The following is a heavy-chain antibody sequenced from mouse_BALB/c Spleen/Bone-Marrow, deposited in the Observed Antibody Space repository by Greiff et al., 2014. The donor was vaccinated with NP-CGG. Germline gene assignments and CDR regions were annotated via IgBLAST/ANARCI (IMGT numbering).Heavy chain of an antibody. CDR1: GFNTKDTY. D-gene: IGHD1-1*01. V-gene: IGHV14-3*02. J-gene: IGHJ2*01. Sequence: SGAELVKPGASVKLSCTASGFNTKDTYMHWVKQRPEQGLEWIGRIDPANGNTKYDPKFQGKATITADTSSNTAYLQLSGLTSEDTAVYYCARYYYGSSYFDYWGQGTTLTVSS. CDR2: IDPANGNT. CDR3: ARYYYGSSYFDY.